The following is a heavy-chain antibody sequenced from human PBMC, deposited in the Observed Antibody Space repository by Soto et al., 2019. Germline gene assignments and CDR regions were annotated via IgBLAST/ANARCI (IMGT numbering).Heavy chain of an antibody. CDR3: ARDPSQHISSELDY. D-gene: IGHD6-19*01. CDR2: ISYDGNTE. J-gene: IGHJ4*02. CDR1: GLTFSNFA. V-gene: IGHV3-30*01. Sequence: QVQLVESGGGVVQPGRSLRLSCAASGLTFSNFAMHWARQAPGKGLEWVAVISYDGNTEFYADSVKGRFTISRDNSRNTLYLQMNSLRTGDTAVYYCARDPSQHISSELDYWGPGTLVTVSS.